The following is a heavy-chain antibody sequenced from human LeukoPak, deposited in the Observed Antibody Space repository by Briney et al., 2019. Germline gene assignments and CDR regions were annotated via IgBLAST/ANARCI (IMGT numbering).Heavy chain of an antibody. J-gene: IGHJ4*02. CDR3: ASYSNYFDY. D-gene: IGHD4-11*01. CDR2: IYSGGST. CDR1: GFTFSDYY. Sequence: GGSLRLSCAASGFTFSDYYMSWVRQAPGKGLEWVSVIYSGGSTYYADSVKGRFTISRDNSKNTLYLQMNSLRAEDTAVYYCASYSNYFDYWGQGTLVTVSS. V-gene: IGHV3-66*01.